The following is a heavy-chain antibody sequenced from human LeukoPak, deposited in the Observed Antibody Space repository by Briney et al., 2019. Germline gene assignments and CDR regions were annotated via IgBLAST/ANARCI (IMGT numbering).Heavy chain of an antibody. D-gene: IGHD3-22*01. Sequence: ASVKVSCKASGYTFTGYYMHWVRQAPGQGLEWMGWINPNSGGTNYAQKFQGRVTMTRDTSISTAYMDLSRLRSDDTAVYYCARGPNYYDSGGHYSYYYYMDVWGKGTTVTVSS. J-gene: IGHJ6*03. CDR3: ARGPNYYDSGGHYSYYYYMDV. CDR2: INPNSGGT. V-gene: IGHV1-2*02. CDR1: GYTFTGYY.